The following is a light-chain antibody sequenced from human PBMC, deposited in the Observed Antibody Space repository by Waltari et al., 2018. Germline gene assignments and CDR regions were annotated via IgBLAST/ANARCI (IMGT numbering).Light chain of an antibody. J-gene: IGKJ2*01. V-gene: IGKV2-30*01. CDR3: MQGTHWPYT. CDR2: KVS. CDR1: QSLVFSDGNTY. Sequence: DAVLTQSPLSLTVTLGQPASISCRASQSLVFSDGNTYLNWFHQRPGQPPRRLIYKVSNRASGVPDGFSGSVSGPDFTLKISRVEAEDVGGVYYCMQGTHWPYTFGQGTKLDIK.